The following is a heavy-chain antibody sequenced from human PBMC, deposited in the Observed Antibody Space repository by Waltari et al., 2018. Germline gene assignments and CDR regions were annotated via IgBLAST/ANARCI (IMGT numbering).Heavy chain of an antibody. CDR2: IIPIFGTA. CDR1: GGTFSSYA. CDR3: ASARKGKECTSCYTGRFDY. D-gene: IGHD2-2*02. Sequence: QVQLVQSGAEVKKPGSSVKVSCKASGGTFSSYAISWVRQAPGQGLEWMGGIIPIFGTANYAQKFQGRVTSTADESTSTAYMELSSLRSEDTAVYYCASARKGKECTSCYTGRFDYWGQGTLVTVSS. J-gene: IGHJ4*02. V-gene: IGHV1-69*01.